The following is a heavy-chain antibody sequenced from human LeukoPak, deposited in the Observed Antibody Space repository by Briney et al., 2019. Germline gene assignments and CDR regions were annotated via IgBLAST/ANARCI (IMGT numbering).Heavy chain of an antibody. CDR3: ARDYCSSTSCLFDY. CDR1: GFTFSSYG. J-gene: IGHJ4*02. D-gene: IGHD2-2*01. CDR2: IWNDGSNK. Sequence: PGVSLRLSCAASGFTFSSYGMHWVRGAPGQGLEWVALIWNDGSNKYYVDPVKGRFTISRDNSKNTLYLQMNSLRTEDTAVYYCARDYCSSTSCLFDYWGQGTLVTVSS. V-gene: IGHV3-33*01.